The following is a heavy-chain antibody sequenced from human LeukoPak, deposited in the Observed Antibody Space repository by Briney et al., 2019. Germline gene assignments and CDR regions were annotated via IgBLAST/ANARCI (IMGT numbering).Heavy chain of an antibody. Sequence: GGSLRLSCAASGFTFSSYAMSWVRLPPGKGLEWVSAISGSGDSTYYADSVKGRFTISRDNSKNTLFLQMNSLRAEDTAVYYCARLPDPYSYDSSGYSFDYWGQGTLVTVSS. CDR2: ISGSGDST. D-gene: IGHD3-22*01. CDR3: ARLPDPYSYDSSGYSFDY. CDR1: GFTFSSYA. J-gene: IGHJ4*02. V-gene: IGHV3-23*01.